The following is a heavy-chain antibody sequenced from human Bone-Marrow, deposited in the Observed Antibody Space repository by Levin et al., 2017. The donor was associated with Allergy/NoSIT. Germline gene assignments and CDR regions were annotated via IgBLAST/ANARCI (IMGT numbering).Heavy chain of an antibody. D-gene: IGHD3-22*01. CDR1: GYTFTSYD. CDR3: ARLHRYYDSSGYWVVEWFDP. CDR2: MNPNSGNT. J-gene: IGHJ5*02. V-gene: IGHV1-8*01. Sequence: GESLKISCKASGYTFTSYDINWVRQATGQGLEWMGWMNPNSGNTGYAQKFQGRVTMTRNTSISTAYMELSSLRSEDTAVYYCARLHRYYDSSGYWVVEWFDPWGQGTLVTVSS.